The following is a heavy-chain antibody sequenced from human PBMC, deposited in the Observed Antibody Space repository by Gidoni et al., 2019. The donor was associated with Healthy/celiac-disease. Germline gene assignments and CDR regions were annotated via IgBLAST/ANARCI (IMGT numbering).Heavy chain of an antibody. V-gene: IGHV3-23*01. CDR3: AKGKRDCSGGSCYSDTFDI. CDR1: GFTFSSYA. D-gene: IGHD2-15*01. Sequence: EVQLLASGGGLVQPGGSLRLSCAASGFTFSSYAMSWVRQAPGKGLEGVSAISGSGGSTYYAESVKGRFTISRDNSKNTLYLQMNSLRAEDTAVYYCAKGKRDCSGGSCYSDTFDIWGQGTMVTVSS. J-gene: IGHJ3*02. CDR2: ISGSGGST.